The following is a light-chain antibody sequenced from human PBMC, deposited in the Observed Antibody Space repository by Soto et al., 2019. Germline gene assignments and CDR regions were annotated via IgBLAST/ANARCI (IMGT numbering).Light chain of an antibody. J-gene: IGKJ1*01. CDR3: QQYNNWPRT. CDR2: GAS. Sequence: EIVMTESSATLSVSQGERATLSCMASQSVSSDLAWYHQKPGQAPRLLIYGASTRATGIPARFSGSGSGTEFTLTINSLQSEDFAVYYCQQYNNWPRTFGQGTKVDIK. CDR1: QSVSSD. V-gene: IGKV3-15*01.